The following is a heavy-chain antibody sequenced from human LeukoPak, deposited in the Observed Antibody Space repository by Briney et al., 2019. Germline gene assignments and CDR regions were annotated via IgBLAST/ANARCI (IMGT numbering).Heavy chain of an antibody. J-gene: IGHJ4*02. CDR1: GFTFSSYS. CDR3: ARGDDYVWGSYRSKPDY. Sequence: PGGSLRLSCAASGFTFSSYSMNWVRQAPGKGLEWVSCISSSSSTIYYADSVKGRFTISRDNAKNSLYLQMNSLRVEDTAVYFCARGDDYVWGSYRSKPDYWGQGTLVTVSS. V-gene: IGHV3-48*04. CDR2: ISSSSSTI. D-gene: IGHD3-16*02.